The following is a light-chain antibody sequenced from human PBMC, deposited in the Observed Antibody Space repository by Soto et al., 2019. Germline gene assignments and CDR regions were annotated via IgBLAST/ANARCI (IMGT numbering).Light chain of an antibody. V-gene: IGLV2-14*01. Sequence: QSALTQPASVSGSPGQSITISCTGTSSDVGGYNYVSWYQQHPGKAPKVMIYDVSNRPSGVSNRFSGSKSGNMASLTISGLQTEDEADYYCSSYASSNAVIFGGGTKLTVL. CDR2: DVS. J-gene: IGLJ2*01. CDR3: SSYASSNAVI. CDR1: SSDVGGYNY.